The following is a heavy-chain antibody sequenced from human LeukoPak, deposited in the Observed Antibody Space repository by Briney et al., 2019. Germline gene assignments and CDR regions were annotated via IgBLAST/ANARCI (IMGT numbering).Heavy chain of an antibody. J-gene: IGHJ5*02. CDR1: GASISSGSYL. Sequence: PSQTLSLXCTVSGASISSGSYLWSWVRQPAGKALEWIGRFHTSGGTNYNPSLESRVTISVDTSKNQFSLKLTSVTAADTAVYYCASTVFGVTYNWFDPWGQGTLVTVSS. D-gene: IGHD3-3*01. CDR3: ASTVFGVTYNWFDP. CDR2: FHTSGGT. V-gene: IGHV4-61*02.